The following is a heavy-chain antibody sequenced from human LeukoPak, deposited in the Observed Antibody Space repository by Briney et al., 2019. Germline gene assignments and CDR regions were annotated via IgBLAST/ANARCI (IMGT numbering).Heavy chain of an antibody. CDR2: IWYDGSNK. D-gene: IGHD3-22*01. Sequence: PGGSLRLSCAAPGFTFSSYGMHWVRQAPGKGLEWVAVIWYDGSNKYYADSVKGRFTISGDNSKNTLYLQMNSLRAEDTAVYYCARDLIAYDSSGYYHDYWGQGTLVTVSS. CDR1: GFTFSSYG. V-gene: IGHV3-33*01. J-gene: IGHJ4*02. CDR3: ARDLIAYDSSGYYHDY.